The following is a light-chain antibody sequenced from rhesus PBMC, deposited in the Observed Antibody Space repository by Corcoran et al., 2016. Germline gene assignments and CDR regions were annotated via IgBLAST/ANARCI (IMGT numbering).Light chain of an antibody. J-gene: IGKJ1*01. CDR3: LQYSSSPWT. V-gene: IGKV1-22*01. CDR1: QSISSW. CDR2: KAS. Sequence: DIQMTQSPSSLSASVGDTVTITCRASQSISSWLDWYQQNTGKAPKLLIYKASSLQSGVPSRFSGSGSGTDCTLTISSLQPEDFATYYCLQYSSSPWTFGQGTKVEIK.